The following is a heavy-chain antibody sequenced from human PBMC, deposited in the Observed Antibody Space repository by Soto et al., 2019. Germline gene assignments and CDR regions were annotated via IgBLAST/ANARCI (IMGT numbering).Heavy chain of an antibody. D-gene: IGHD3-10*01. Sequence: QVQLVQSGADVKKPGSSVKVSCKAAGGIFSTYAIRGLRQAPGQGLECMGGIIPIFGTPNYAQRFQGRVTSTADESTTTSYMERSRLKSEDTAVYYCARDRDDYGSGNYYTRIDFWGQGTLVTVSS. V-gene: IGHV1-69*01. CDR3: ARDRDDYGSGNYYTRIDF. CDR1: GGIFSTYA. J-gene: IGHJ4*02. CDR2: IIPIFGTP.